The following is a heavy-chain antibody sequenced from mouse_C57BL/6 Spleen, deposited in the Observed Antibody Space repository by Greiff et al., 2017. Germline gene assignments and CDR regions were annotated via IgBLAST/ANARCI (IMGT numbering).Heavy chain of an antibody. Sequence: QVQLKESGPGLVSPSQSLSITCTVSGFSLTSYAISWVRQPPGKGLEWLGVIWTGGGTNYNSDLKSRLSISKDNSKSKVFLKMNSLQTDDTARYYCARKGGYDYGGTGFCYYWGQGTTLTFSS. CDR1: GFSLTSYA. CDR3: ARKGGYDYGGTGFCYY. V-gene: IGHV2-9-1*01. CDR2: IWTGGGT. J-gene: IGHJ2*01. D-gene: IGHD2-4*01.